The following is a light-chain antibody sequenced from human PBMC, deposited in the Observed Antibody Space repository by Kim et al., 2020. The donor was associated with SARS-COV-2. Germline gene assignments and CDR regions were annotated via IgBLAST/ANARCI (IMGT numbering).Light chain of an antibody. Sequence: DIVMTQSPLSLSVTPGEPASISCRSSQSLLHSNGYNYLDWYQQKPGQSPQVLIYLGYNRASGVPDRFSGSGSGTDFTLTISRVEAEDVGVYYRMQPLQSPLTFGGGTKVDIK. V-gene: IGKV2-28*01. CDR2: LGY. CDR3: MQPLQSPLT. J-gene: IGKJ4*01. CDR1: QSLLHSNGYNY.